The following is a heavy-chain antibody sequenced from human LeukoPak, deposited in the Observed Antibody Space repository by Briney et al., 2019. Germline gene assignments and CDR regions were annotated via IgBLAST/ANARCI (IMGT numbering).Heavy chain of an antibody. Sequence: QPGGSLRLSCAASGFTFSSYSMNWVRQAPGKGLEWVSYISSSSSTIYYADSVKGRFTISRDNAKNSLYLQMNSLRAEDTAVYYCARDQGSGSYVLNYWGQGTLVTVSS. D-gene: IGHD3-10*01. CDR1: GFTFSSYS. CDR3: ARDQGSGSYVLNY. V-gene: IGHV3-48*01. J-gene: IGHJ4*02. CDR2: ISSSSSTI.